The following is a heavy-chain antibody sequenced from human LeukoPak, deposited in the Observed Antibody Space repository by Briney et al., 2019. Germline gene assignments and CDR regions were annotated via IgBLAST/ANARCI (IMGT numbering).Heavy chain of an antibody. CDR3: ARGGGFSSSWYNWFDP. D-gene: IGHD6-13*01. J-gene: IGHJ5*02. CDR2: MNPNSGNT. Sequence: ASVKVSCTASGYTFTSYDINWVRQATGQGLEWMGWMNPNSGNTGYAQKFQGRVTMTRNTSISTAYMELSSLRSEDTAVYYCARGGGFSSSWYNWFDPWGQGTLVTVSS. CDR1: GYTFTSYD. V-gene: IGHV1-8*01.